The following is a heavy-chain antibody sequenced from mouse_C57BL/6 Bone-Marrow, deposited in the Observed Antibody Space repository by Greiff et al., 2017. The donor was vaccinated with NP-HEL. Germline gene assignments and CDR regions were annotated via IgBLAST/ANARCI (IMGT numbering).Heavy chain of an antibody. J-gene: IGHJ2*01. V-gene: IGHV1-81*01. D-gene: IGHD1-1*01. CDR2: IYPRSGNT. Sequence: VQLQQSGAELARPGASVKLSCKASGYTFTSYGISWVKQRTGQGLEWIGEIYPRSGNTYYNEKFKGKATLTADKSSSTAYMELRSLTSEDSAVYFCARRGYGSSLSYFDYWGQGTTLTVSS. CDR1: GYTFTSYG. CDR3: ARRGYGSSLSYFDY.